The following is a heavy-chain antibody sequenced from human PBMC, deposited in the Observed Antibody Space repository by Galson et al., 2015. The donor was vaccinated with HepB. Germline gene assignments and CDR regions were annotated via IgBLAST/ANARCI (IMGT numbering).Heavy chain of an antibody. CDR2: ISGSGGNT. D-gene: IGHD6-19*01. CDR1: GFTFSNYA. V-gene: IGHV3-23*01. J-gene: IGHJ5*02. CDR3: AKVSTSGWYSDWFDP. Sequence: PRLSCAASGFTFSNYAMGWVRQAPGKGLEWVSGISGSGGNTHYADSVKGRFTISRDNSKNTLYLQMNSLRAKDTAVYYCAKVSTSGWYSDWFDPWGQGTLVTVSS.